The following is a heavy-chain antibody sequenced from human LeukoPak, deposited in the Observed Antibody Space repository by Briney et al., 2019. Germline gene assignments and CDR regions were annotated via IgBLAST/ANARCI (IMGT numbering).Heavy chain of an antibody. Sequence: PGGSLRLSCAASGFTFSSYSMNWVRQAPGKGLEWVSSISSSSSYIYYADSVKGRFTISRDNAKNSLYLQMNGLRAEDTAVYYCARDNTRHSRIVVVPAATDYWGQGTLVTVSS. D-gene: IGHD2-2*01. CDR2: ISSSSSYI. J-gene: IGHJ4*02. V-gene: IGHV3-21*01. CDR1: GFTFSSYS. CDR3: ARDNTRHSRIVVVPAATDY.